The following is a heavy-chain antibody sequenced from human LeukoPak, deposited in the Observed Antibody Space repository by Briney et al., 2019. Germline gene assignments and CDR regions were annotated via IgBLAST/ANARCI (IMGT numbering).Heavy chain of an antibody. CDR2: IKQDGSEK. CDR1: AFTFSSYW. V-gene: IGHV3-7*04. D-gene: IGHD1-26*01. CDR3: ARAAATQGPDYFDY. J-gene: IGHJ4*02. Sequence: GGSLRLSCAASAFTFSSYWMSWVRQAPAKGLEWVANIKQDGSEKYYVGSVKGRFTISRDNAKNSLYLQMNSLRAEDTAVYYCARAAATQGPDYFDYWGQGTLVTVSS.